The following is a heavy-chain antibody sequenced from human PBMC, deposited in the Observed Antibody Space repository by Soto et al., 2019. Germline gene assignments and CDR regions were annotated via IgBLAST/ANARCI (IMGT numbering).Heavy chain of an antibody. V-gene: IGHV4-39*01. CDR1: GGSISTSVYY. D-gene: IGHD2-15*01. CDR2: IDYSGSA. J-gene: IGHJ3*02. CDR3: ARQGSRAFDI. Sequence: QLQLQESGPGLVEPSETLSLTCTVSGGSISTSVYYWGWIRQPPGRGLEWMANIDYSGSAYYNPSLKRRVSTSVDTSKTPFSLKLRSVTAADTAVYYCARQGSRAFDIWGQGTMVTVSS.